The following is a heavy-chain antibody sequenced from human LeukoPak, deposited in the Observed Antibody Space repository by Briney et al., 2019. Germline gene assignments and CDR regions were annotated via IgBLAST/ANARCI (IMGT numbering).Heavy chain of an antibody. D-gene: IGHD4-17*01. CDR1: GYTFTGYY. J-gene: IGHJ3*02. V-gene: IGHV1-2*02. Sequence: ASVKVSCKASGYTFTGYYMHWVRQAPGQGLEWMGWVNPNSGGTNYAQKFQGRVTMTRDTSISTAYMELSRLRSDDTAVYYCARDRSDDYGDYFRAFDIWGQGTMVTVSS. CDR3: ARDRSDDYGDYFRAFDI. CDR2: VNPNSGGT.